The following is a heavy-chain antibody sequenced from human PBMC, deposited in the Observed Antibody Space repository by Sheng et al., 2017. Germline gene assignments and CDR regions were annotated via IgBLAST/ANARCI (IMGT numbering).Heavy chain of an antibody. CDR2: ITGSGGST. J-gene: IGHJ4*02. V-gene: IGHV3-23*04. Sequence: EVQLVESGGGLVQPGGSLRLSCAASGFTFAGYAMTWVRQPPGKGLEWVSSITGSGGSTLYADSVKGRFTISRDNSKNTLYLQMSSLRAEDTAVYYCANIAGSISGSTGFWGQGTLVTVSS. D-gene: IGHD1-7*01. CDR3: ANIAGSISGSTGF. CDR1: GFTFAGYA.